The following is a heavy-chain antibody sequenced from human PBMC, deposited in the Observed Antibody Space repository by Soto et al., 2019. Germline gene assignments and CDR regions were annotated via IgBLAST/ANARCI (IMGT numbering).Heavy chain of an antibody. V-gene: IGHV1-24*01. D-gene: IGHD6-19*01. CDR3: ARDYWDSSGRLAEYFQH. CDR1: GYTLTELS. J-gene: IGHJ1*01. CDR2: FDPEDGET. Sequence: ASVKVSCKVSGYTLTELSMHWVRQAPGKGLEWMGGFDPEDGETIYAQKFQGRVTMTEDTSTDTAYMELSSLRSDDTAVYYCARDYWDSSGRLAEYFQHWGQGTLVTVSS.